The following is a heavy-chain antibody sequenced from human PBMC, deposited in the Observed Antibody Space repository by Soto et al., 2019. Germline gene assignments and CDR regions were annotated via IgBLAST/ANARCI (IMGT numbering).Heavy chain of an antibody. CDR3: ARCPAKGRGSTVVNYNWFDP. CDR1: GYTFTSYD. J-gene: IGHJ5*02. Sequence: QVQLVQSGAEVKKPGASVKVSCKASGYTFTSYDINWVRQATGQGLEWMGWMNPNSGNTGYAQKFQGRVTMTRNTSISKVYMEMSSLRSEDTAVYYCARCPAKGRGSTVVNYNWFDPWGQGTLVTVSS. V-gene: IGHV1-8*01. D-gene: IGHD2-15*01. CDR2: MNPNSGNT.